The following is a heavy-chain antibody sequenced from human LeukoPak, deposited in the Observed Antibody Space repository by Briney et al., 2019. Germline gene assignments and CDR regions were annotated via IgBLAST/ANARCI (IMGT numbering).Heavy chain of an antibody. CDR1: GFTFSTYA. CDR3: ARDPDIVATIADY. CDR2: ISSSSSYI. J-gene: IGHJ4*02. D-gene: IGHD5-12*01. V-gene: IGHV3-21*01. Sequence: GGSLRLSCAASGFTFSTYAMNWVRQAPGKGLEWVSSISSSSSYIYYADSVKGRFTISRDNAKNSLYLQMNSLRAEDTAVYYCARDPDIVATIADYWGQGTLVTVSS.